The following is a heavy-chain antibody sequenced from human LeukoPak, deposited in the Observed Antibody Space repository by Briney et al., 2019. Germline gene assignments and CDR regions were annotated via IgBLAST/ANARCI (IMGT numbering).Heavy chain of an antibody. Sequence: GESLRLSCAASEFTFSSFWMHWVRQAPGKGLVWVSRINSDGSGIRYADSVKGRFTISRDNAKNTLYLQMNSLRAEDTAVYYCARAMDGWFDPWGQGTLVTVSS. J-gene: IGHJ5*02. D-gene: IGHD3/OR15-3a*01. V-gene: IGHV3-74*01. CDR1: EFTFSSFW. CDR2: INSDGSGI. CDR3: ARAMDGWFDP.